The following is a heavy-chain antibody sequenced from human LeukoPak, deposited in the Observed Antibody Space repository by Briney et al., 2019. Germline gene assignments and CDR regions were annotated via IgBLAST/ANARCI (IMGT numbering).Heavy chain of an antibody. CDR2: ISYDGSNK. CDR3: ARAYSSGWYGDFDY. Sequence: HPGGSLRLSCAASGFTFSSYAMHWVRQAPGKGLEWVAVISYDGSNKYFADSVKGRFTISRDNSKNTLYLQMNSLRAEDTAVYYCARAYSSGWYGDFDYWGQGTPVTVSS. D-gene: IGHD6-19*01. V-gene: IGHV3-30*04. J-gene: IGHJ4*02. CDR1: GFTFSSYA.